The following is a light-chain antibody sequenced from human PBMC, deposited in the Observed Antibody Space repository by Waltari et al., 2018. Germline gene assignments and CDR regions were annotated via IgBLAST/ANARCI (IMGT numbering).Light chain of an antibody. CDR2: AAS. Sequence: DIQMTQSPSSLSASAGDRVTITCRASQAINTYLNWYQQKPGTAHKRLIFAASSLESGVPSRFSGSGSGTDFTLTISSLQPEDFGSYYCLQHNSLPYTFGQGTKVEI. CDR1: QAINTY. J-gene: IGKJ2*01. CDR3: LQHNSLPYT. V-gene: IGKV1-17*01.